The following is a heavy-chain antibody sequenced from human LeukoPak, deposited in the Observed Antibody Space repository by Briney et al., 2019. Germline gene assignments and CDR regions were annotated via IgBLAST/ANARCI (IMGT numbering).Heavy chain of an antibody. CDR2: INSDGSST. D-gene: IGHD3-22*01. Sequence: GGSLRLSCAASGFTFSSYWMHWVRQAPGKGLVLVSRINSDGSSTSYADSVKGRFTISRDNAKNTLYLQMNSLRAEDTAVYYCASNPDEYYYDSSGYYESWGQGTLVTVSS. J-gene: IGHJ5*02. CDR1: GFTFSSYW. V-gene: IGHV3-74*01. CDR3: ASNPDEYYYDSSGYYES.